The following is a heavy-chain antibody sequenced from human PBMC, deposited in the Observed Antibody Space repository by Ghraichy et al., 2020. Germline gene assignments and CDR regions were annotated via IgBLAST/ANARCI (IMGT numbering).Heavy chain of an antibody. CDR3: ARGGGENGYYVDI. V-gene: IGHV3-30*03. CDR1: GFSFSDHG. J-gene: IGHJ4*02. CDR2: IAYDGINK. D-gene: IGHD3-16*01. Sequence: GESLNISCAASGFSFSDHGMHWVRQAPGKGLEWVAVIAYDGINKYYADSVRGRFAVSRDISKNALYLQMNSLRADDTAMYYCARGGGENGYYVDIWGQGTLVTVSS.